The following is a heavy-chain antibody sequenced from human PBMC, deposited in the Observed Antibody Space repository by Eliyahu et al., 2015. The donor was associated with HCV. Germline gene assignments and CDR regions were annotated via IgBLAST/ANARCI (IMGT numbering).Heavy chain of an antibody. CDR1: GFSLSSGVG. CDR2: IYWNNDK. V-gene: IGHV2-5*01. CDR3: AHGYYFDS. J-gene: IGHJ4*02. Sequence: QITLKESGPTLVKPTHTLTLTCTFSGFSLSSGVGVGWIRQPPXKALEWLALIYWNNDKRYSPSLKSRLTITKDASKNQVVLTMTNMDPVDTATYFCAHGYYFDSWGQGTLVTVSS.